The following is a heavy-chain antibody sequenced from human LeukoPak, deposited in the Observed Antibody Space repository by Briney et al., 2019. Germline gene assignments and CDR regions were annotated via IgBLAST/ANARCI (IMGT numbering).Heavy chain of an antibody. V-gene: IGHV3-53*01. J-gene: IGHJ4*02. CDR2: IYTGGTT. Sequence: PGGSLRLSCAASGFTVNNNYMSWVRQAPGKGLEWVSVIYTGGTTYYADSVKGRFTISRDDPKNTLYLQMNSLRAGDTAVYYCARDQGYSRSFDYWGQGTLVTVSS. CDR1: GFTVNNNY. CDR3: ARDQGYSRSFDY. D-gene: IGHD6-13*01.